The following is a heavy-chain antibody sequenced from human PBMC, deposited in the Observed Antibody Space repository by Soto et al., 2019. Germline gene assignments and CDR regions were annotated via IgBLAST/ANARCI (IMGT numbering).Heavy chain of an antibody. D-gene: IGHD2-2*01. CDR2: INSGGSST. J-gene: IGHJ6*02. CDR3: ARDRGRYCSSTSCYEYYYYGMDV. CDR1: GFTFSSYW. V-gene: IGHV3-74*01. Sequence: SLRLSCAASGFTFSSYWMHWVRQAPGKGLVWVSRINSGGSSTSYADSVKGRFTISRDNAKNTLYLQMNSLRAEDTAVYYCARDRGRYCSSTSCYEYYYYGMDVWGQGTTVTVSS.